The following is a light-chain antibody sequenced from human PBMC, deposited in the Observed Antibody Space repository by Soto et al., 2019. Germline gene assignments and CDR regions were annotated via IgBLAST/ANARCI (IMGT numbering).Light chain of an antibody. CDR3: QSYDTSLSGWV. Sequence: QSVLTQPPSVSGAPGQRVTISCTGSSSDIGAGSDVHWYQQFPGAAPKLLIFTNSVRPSGVPDRFSASKSGTSASLAITGLQAEDEADYYCQSYDTSLSGWVFGGGTQLPVL. V-gene: IGLV1-40*01. CDR1: SSDIGAGSD. J-gene: IGLJ7*01. CDR2: TNS.